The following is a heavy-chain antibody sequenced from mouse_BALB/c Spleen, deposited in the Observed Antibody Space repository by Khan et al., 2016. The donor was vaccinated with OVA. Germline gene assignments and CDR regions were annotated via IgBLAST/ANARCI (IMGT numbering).Heavy chain of an antibody. CDR2: IWAGGST. V-gene: IGHV2-9*02. J-gene: IGHJ2*01. Sequence: QVQLKESGPGLVAPSQSLSITCTVSGFSLTSYGIHWVRQPPGKGLEWLGIIWAGGSTNYNSALMSRLSISKDKSRSQVFLKMNSLQTDDTAMYFSARNRGSDDFDYWGQGTTLTVSS. CDR1: GFSLTSYG. CDR3: ARNRGSDDFDY.